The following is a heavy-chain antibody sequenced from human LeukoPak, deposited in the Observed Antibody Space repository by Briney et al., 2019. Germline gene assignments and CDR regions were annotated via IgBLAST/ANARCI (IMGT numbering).Heavy chain of an antibody. CDR2: IYYTGTT. D-gene: IGHD3-3*01. CDR1: GGSISNSY. CDR3: KTAYDIDV. Sequence: SETLSLTCTISGGSISNSYWSSIRQHPGTPLEWIGYIYYTGTTKYNPSLKSRATISLDTSKNQFSLKLTSVTAADIFFFKQKTAYDIDVWGQGTTVTVSS. V-gene: IGHV4-59*01. J-gene: IGHJ6*02.